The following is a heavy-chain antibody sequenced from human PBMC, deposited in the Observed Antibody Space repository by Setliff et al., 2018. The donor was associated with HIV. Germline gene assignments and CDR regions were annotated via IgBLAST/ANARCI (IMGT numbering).Heavy chain of an antibody. CDR2: IYSGGST. D-gene: IGHD1-26*01. V-gene: IGHV4-4*08. CDR3: ARTRAPYFFDF. J-gene: IGHJ4*02. Sequence: PSETLSLTCTVSGGSISSYYWSWIRQPPGTGLEWLGCIYSGGSTNYNPSLESRVTISLDTSKNQFSLRLTSVTAADTAVYFCARTRAPYFFDFWGQGAQVTVSS. CDR1: GGSISSYY.